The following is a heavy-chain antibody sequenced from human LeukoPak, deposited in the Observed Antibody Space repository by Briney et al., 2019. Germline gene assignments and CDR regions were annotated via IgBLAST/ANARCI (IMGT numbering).Heavy chain of an antibody. CDR2: INPNTGGT. Sequence: GASVKVSCKASGYTFTGYYMHWVRQAPGQGLEWMGWINPNTGGTYYAQKFQGRVTVTRDTSISTAYMDLNRLTSDDTAVYYCATYYDSGVHAFHIWGQGTMVTVSS. CDR3: ATYYDSGVHAFHI. V-gene: IGHV1-2*02. J-gene: IGHJ3*02. D-gene: IGHD3-22*01. CDR1: GYTFTGYY.